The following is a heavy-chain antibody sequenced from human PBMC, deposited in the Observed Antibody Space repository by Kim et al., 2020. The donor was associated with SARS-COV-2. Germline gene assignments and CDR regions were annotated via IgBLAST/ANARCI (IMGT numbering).Heavy chain of an antibody. V-gene: IGHV4-39*01. CDR3: GRHTEGSPPTTPVH. CDR2: VYYSGTT. J-gene: IGHJ1*01. CDR1: GGSIGGTAYY. Sequence: SEALSLTCTVTGGSIGGTAYYWGWIRQPPGKGLEWIGTVYYSGTTHYSPSFKSRVTISVDTSKNQIFLKLNSVTAADTAFYYFGRHTEGSPPTTPVHWG. D-gene: IGHD3-10*01.